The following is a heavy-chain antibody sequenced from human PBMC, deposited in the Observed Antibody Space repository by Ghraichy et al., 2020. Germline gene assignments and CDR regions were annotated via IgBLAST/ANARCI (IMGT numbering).Heavy chain of an antibody. CDR3: ARRQQLVRVFDY. V-gene: IGHV4-34*01. D-gene: IGHD6-13*01. Sequence: SETLSLTCAVSGASFSDYFWSWLRQSPGKGLEWIGEINHRGLTNYNPSLKSRVTFSVDTSKNQISLNLTSVTAADTAVYYCARRQQLVRVFDYWGQGTLVTVSS. J-gene: IGHJ4*02. CDR1: GASFSDYF. CDR2: INHRGLT.